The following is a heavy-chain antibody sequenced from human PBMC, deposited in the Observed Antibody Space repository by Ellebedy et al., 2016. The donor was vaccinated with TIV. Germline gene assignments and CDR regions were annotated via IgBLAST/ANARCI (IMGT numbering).Heavy chain of an antibody. CDR1: EFTFTSYA. CDR3: AMQFTGSYYGLDS. J-gene: IGHJ4*02. V-gene: IGHV3-30*04. CDR2: ISYDGGYK. Sequence: GESLKISCAASEFTFTSYAMHWVRQAPGKGLEWVAFISYDGGYKYYADSVKGRFTISRDNSNNTLYLQMNSLRAGDTAVYYCAMQFTGSYYGLDSWGQGTLVTVSS. D-gene: IGHD1-26*01.